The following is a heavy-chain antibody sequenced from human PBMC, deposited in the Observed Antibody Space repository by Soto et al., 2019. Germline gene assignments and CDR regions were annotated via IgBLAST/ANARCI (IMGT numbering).Heavy chain of an antibody. V-gene: IGHV1-18*01. CDR2: ISGYNGNT. CDR3: ARDHYDFWSGYYVGDYGMDV. J-gene: IGHJ6*02. Sequence: ASVKVSCKASGYSFTTYGISWVRQAPGQGLEWMGWISGYNGNTNHAQRLQGRVTMTIDTSTTTAYMELRSLRSDDTAVYYCARDHYDFWSGYYVGDYGMDVWGQGTTVTVSS. CDR1: GYSFTTYG. D-gene: IGHD3-3*01.